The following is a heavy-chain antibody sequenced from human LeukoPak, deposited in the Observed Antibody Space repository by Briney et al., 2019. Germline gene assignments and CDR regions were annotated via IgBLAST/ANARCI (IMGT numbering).Heavy chain of an antibody. Sequence: GGSLRLSCAASGFTFSSYWMHWVRQAPGEGLVWVSRINSGGSSTSYADSVKGRFTISRDNAKNTLYLQMNSLRAEDTAVYYCARGGPHGYCSGGSCRPYYYYGMDVWGQGTTVTVSS. CDR3: ARGGPHGYCSGGSCRPYYYYGMDV. CDR2: INSGGSST. J-gene: IGHJ6*02. V-gene: IGHV3-74*01. CDR1: GFTFSSYW. D-gene: IGHD2-15*01.